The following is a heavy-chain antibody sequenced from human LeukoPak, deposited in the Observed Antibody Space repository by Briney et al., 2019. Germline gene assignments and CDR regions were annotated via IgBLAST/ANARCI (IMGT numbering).Heavy chain of an antibody. V-gene: IGHV4-30-2*01. J-gene: IGHJ5*02. Sequence: KASETLSLTCAVSGGSISSGGYSWSWIRQPPGKGLEWIGYIYHSGSTYYNPSLKSRVTISVDRSKNQFSLKLSSVTAADTAVYYCASSTGDILTGYKGPLWFDPWGQGTLVTVSS. CDR3: ASSTGDILTGYKGPLWFDP. D-gene: IGHD3-9*01. CDR2: IYHSGST. CDR1: GGSISSGGYS.